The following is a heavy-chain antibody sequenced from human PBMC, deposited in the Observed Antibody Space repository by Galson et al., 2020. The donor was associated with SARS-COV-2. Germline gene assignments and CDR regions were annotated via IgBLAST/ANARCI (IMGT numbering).Heavy chain of an antibody. D-gene: IGHD3-10*01. CDR3: ARVQGDYGSVIPWGNYYFYMDV. Sequence: SETLSLTCAVSGGSISTGGYYWTWIRQLPGKGLEWIGYVYYSGLTYYNPSLRSRVTISVDASKDQFSLKLTSVTAADTAIYYCARVQGDYGSVIPWGNYYFYMDVWGKGTTVTISS. CDR2: VYYSGLT. J-gene: IGHJ6*03. CDR1: GGSISTGGYY. V-gene: IGHV4-31*11.